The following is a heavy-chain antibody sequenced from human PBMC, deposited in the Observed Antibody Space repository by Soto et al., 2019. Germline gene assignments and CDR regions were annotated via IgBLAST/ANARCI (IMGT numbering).Heavy chain of an antibody. Sequence: SETLSLTCTVSGGSISSGGYYWSWIRQHPGKGLEWIGYIYYSGSTYYNPSLKSRVTISVDTSKNQFSLKLSSVTAADTAVYYCAKKDSGVYYPLYYWAQGTLDTVSS. J-gene: IGHJ4*02. CDR2: IYYSGST. D-gene: IGHD3-22*01. V-gene: IGHV4-31*03. CDR3: AKKDSGVYYPLYY. CDR1: GGSISSGGYY.